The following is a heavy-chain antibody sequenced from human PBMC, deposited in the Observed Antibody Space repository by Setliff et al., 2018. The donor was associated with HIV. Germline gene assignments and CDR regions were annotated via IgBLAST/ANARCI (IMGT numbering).Heavy chain of an antibody. V-gene: IGHV4-59*11. D-gene: IGHD1-26*01. CDR3: ARSTVGAGASFP. J-gene: IGHJ5*02. CDR2: ISHSGNT. Sequence: SETLSLTCTVSGDSISTHYWSWIRQPPGKGLEWIGCISHSGNTNFNPSLNSRVTISLDTSKNQFSLRLTSLTAADTAIYYCARSTVGAGASFPWGRGILVTVSS. CDR1: GDSISTHY.